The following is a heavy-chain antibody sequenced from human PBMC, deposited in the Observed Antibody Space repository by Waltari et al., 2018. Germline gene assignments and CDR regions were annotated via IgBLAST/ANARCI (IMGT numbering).Heavy chain of an antibody. CDR2: INHSGST. V-gene: IGHV4-34*01. J-gene: IGHJ4*02. CDR3: ARFRIAVAGGLDY. Sequence: QVQLQQWGAGLLKPSATLSLTCAVYGGSFSGYYWSWIRQPPGKGLEWIGEINHSGSTNYNPSLKSRVTISVDTSKNQFSLKLSSVTAADTAVYYCARFRIAVAGGLDYWGQGTLVTVSS. D-gene: IGHD6-19*01. CDR1: GGSFSGYY.